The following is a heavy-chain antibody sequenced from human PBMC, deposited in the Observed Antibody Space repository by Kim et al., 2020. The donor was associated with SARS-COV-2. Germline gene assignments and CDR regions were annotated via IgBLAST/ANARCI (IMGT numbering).Heavy chain of an antibody. CDR1: GFTFSSYA. J-gene: IGHJ4*02. Sequence: GGSLRLSCAASGFTFSSYAMHWVRQAPGKGLEWVAVISYDGSNKYYADSVKGRFTISRDNSKNTLYLQMNSLRAEDTAVYYCARDSVWTTVTQPHWWGQGTLVTVSS. CDR3: ARDSVWTTVTQPHW. V-gene: IGHV3-30-3*01. CDR2: ISYDGSNK. D-gene: IGHD4-17*01.